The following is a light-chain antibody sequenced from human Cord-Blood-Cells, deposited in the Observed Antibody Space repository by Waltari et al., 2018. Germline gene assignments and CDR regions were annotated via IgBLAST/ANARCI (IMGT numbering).Light chain of an antibody. CDR2: SNN. CDR1: SPHTGSTT. Sequence: QSVLTQQPSASGPPGQRVTLSCSGSSPHTGSTTVHWYQQLPGTAPKLLIYSNNQRPSGVPDRFSGSKSGTSASLAISGLQSEDEADYYCAAWDDSLNGPVFGGGTKLTVL. V-gene: IGLV1-44*01. J-gene: IGLJ3*02. CDR3: AAWDDSLNGPV.